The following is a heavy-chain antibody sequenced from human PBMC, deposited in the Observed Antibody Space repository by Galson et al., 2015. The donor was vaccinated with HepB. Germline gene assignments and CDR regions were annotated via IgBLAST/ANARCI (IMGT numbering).Heavy chain of an antibody. J-gene: IGHJ3*02. CDR1: GFTVSSNY. V-gene: IGHV3-66*04. Sequence: SLRLSCAASGFTVSSNYMSWVRQAPGKGLEWVSVIYSGGSTYYADSVKGKFTISRDNSKNTLYLQMNSLRAEDTAVYYCARRGSGPDAFDIWGQGTMVTVSS. CDR2: IYSGGST. CDR3: ARRGSGPDAFDI. D-gene: IGHD3-10*01.